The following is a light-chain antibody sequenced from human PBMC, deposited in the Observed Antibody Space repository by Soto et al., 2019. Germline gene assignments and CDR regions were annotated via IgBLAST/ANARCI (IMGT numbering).Light chain of an antibody. V-gene: IGLV1-47*01. CDR1: SSNIGSNY. CDR3: AAWDDSLSGPV. Sequence: QSALTQPPSASGTPGQRGTISCSGSSSNIGSNYVYWYQQLPGTAPKLLIYRNNQRPSGVPDRFSGSKSGTSASLAISGLRSEDEADYYCAAWDDSLSGPVFGTGTKLTVL. CDR2: RNN. J-gene: IGLJ1*01.